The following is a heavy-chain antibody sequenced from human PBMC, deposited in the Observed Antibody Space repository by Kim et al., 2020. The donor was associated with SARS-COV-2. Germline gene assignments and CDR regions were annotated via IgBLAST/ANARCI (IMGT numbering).Heavy chain of an antibody. CDR1: GGSFSGYY. J-gene: IGHJ4*02. CDR3: ARGSSGY. Sequence: SETLSLTCAVYGGSFSGYYWSWIRQPPGKGLEWIGEINHSGSTNYNPSLKSRVTISVDTSKNQFSLKLSSVTAADTAVYYCARGSSGYWGQGTLVTVSS. CDR2: INHSGST. D-gene: IGHD2-15*01. V-gene: IGHV4-34*01.